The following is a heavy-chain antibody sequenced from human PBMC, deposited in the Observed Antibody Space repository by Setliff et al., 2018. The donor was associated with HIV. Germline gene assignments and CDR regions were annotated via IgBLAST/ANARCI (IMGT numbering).Heavy chain of an antibody. Sequence: GGSLRLSCAASGFTFSSYAMSWVRQTPEKGLEWVSYITGSGDTIYYADSVRGRFTISRDDAEKSVYLQMNSLRAEDTAVYYCARAGVVEGYYYYYYMDVWGKGTTVTVSS. J-gene: IGHJ6*03. D-gene: IGHD2-15*01. CDR2: ITGSGDTI. V-gene: IGHV3-48*01. CDR1: GFTFSSYA. CDR3: ARAGVVEGYYYYYYMDV.